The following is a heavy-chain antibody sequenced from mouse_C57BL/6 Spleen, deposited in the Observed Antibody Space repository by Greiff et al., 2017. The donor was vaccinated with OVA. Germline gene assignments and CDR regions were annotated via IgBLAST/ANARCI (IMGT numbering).Heavy chain of an antibody. CDR2: INSDGGST. V-gene: IGHV5-2*01. Sequence: EVNVVESGGGLVQPGESLKLSCESNEYEFPSHDMSWVRKTPEKRLELVAAINSDGGSTYYPDTMERRFIISRDNTKKTLYLQMSSLRSEDTALYYCARQRGGYGAMDYWGQGTSVTVSS. D-gene: IGHD2-2*01. CDR1: EYEFPSHD. CDR3: ARQRGGYGAMDY. J-gene: IGHJ4*01.